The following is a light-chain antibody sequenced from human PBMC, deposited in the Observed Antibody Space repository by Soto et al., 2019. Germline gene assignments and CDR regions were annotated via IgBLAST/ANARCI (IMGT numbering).Light chain of an antibody. J-gene: IGKJ4*01. Sequence: DIQMTQSPSSLSASVGDRVTIACQSSHDVSRNLNWFQQKPGEPPKLLIYDASNLERGVPSRFTASGSGTDFTITISSLQPEDVATYYCQQYNSMLSFGGGTEIELK. CDR3: QQYNSMLS. CDR1: HDVSRN. CDR2: DAS. V-gene: IGKV1-33*01.